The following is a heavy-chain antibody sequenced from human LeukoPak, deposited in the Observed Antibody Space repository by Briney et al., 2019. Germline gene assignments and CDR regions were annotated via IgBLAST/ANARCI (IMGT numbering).Heavy chain of an antibody. Sequence: GGSLRLSCAASGFSVSSNYMSWVRQAPGKGLEWVSIIYSGGTTYYADSVKGRFTISRDNSKNTLYLQMSSLRAEDTAVYYCARCYYGAGSFDYWGQGTLVTVSS. D-gene: IGHD3-10*01. CDR3: ARCYYGAGSFDY. J-gene: IGHJ4*02. V-gene: IGHV3-66*01. CDR1: GFSVSSNY. CDR2: IYSGGTT.